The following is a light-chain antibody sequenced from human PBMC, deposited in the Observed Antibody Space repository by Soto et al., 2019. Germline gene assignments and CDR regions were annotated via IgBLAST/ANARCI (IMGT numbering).Light chain of an antibody. CDR1: QSVSNN. J-gene: IGKJ1*01. CDR3: QQYNIWPPWT. V-gene: IGKV3-15*01. Sequence: ILMTQSPATLSVSPGERATLSCRASQSVSNNLAWYQQKPGQAPRLLMYDASTRATGIPARFSGSGSGTEFTLTIIGLPSDDVAVYYCQQYNIWPPWTFGQGTKVEVK. CDR2: DAS.